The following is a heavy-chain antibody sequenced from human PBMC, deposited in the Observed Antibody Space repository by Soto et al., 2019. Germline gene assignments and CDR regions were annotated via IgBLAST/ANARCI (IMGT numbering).Heavy chain of an antibody. CDR3: ARDLDGSGSYYTDY. J-gene: IGHJ4*02. V-gene: IGHV1-18*01. Sequence: QVQLVQSGAEVKKPGASVKVSCKASGYVFIGYGISWVRQAPGQGLEWMGWISRHNGNTNYAQKFQGRVTMTTAASTSTAYMELRSLRSDDTAVYYCARDLDGSGSYYTDYWGQGTLVTVSS. CDR1: GYVFIGYG. CDR2: ISRHNGNT. D-gene: IGHD3-10*01.